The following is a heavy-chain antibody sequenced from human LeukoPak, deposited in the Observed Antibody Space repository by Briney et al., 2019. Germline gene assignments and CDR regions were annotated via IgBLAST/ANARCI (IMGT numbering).Heavy chain of an antibody. Sequence: PGGSLRLSCAASGFTFSRYWMHWVRQAPGKGLLWVSRINSDGRSTYYADSVKGRFTTSRDNAKNALHLQMNSLTAEDTAVYYCVLDLFSSFAFDMWGRGTMVSVS. CDR1: GFTFSRYW. V-gene: IGHV3-74*01. CDR2: INSDGRST. J-gene: IGHJ3*02. CDR3: VLDLFSSFAFDM. D-gene: IGHD3/OR15-3a*01.